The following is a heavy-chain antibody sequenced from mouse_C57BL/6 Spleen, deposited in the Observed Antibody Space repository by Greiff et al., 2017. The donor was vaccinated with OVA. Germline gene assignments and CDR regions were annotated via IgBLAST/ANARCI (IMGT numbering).Heavy chain of an antibody. V-gene: IGHV1-54*01. CDR2: INPGSGGT. CDR3: ARRGGSRFFDY. Sequence: QVQLQQSGAELVRPGTSVKVSCKASGYAFTNYLIEWVKQRPGQGLEWIGVINPGSGGTNYNEKFKGKATLTADKSSSTAYMQLSSLTSEDSAVFFCARRGGSRFFDYWGQGTTLTVSS. J-gene: IGHJ2*01. CDR1: GYAFTNYL. D-gene: IGHD1-1*02.